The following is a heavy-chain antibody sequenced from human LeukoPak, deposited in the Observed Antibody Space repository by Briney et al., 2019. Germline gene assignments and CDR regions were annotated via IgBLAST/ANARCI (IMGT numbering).Heavy chain of an antibody. Sequence: ASVKVSCKASGYTFTSYGISWVRQAPGQGLEWMGWISAYNGNTNYAQKLQGRVTMTTDTSTSTAYMELRSLRSDDTAVYYCARIGRGLAEGYYYYYYMDVWGKGTTVTISS. D-gene: IGHD3-10*01. CDR3: ARIGRGLAEGYYYYYYMDV. J-gene: IGHJ6*03. CDR2: ISAYNGNT. V-gene: IGHV1-18*01. CDR1: GYTFTSYG.